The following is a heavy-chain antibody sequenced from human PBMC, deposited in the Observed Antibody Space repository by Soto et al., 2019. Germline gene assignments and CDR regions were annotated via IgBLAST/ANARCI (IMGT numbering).Heavy chain of an antibody. CDR2: INHSGST. CDR3: ARARFDSWSQIYYGLDV. Sequence: PSETLSLTCAVYGGSVSGYYWTWLRQPPGKGLEWIGEINHSGSTDYNPALKSRVTMSVDTSKNQFSLRVTSVTAADSAVYYWARARFDSWSQIYYGLDVWCQGTTVT. J-gene: IGHJ6*02. V-gene: IGHV4-34*01. D-gene: IGHD3-3*01. CDR1: GGSVSGYY.